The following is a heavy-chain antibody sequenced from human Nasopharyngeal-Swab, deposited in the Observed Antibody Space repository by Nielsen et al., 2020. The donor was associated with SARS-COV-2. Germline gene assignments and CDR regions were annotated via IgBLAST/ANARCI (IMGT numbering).Heavy chain of an antibody. CDR1: GFTFSSLW. V-gene: IGHV3-7*01. Sequence: GESLKISCAASGFTFSSLWMSWVRQVPGKGLEWVADIKPDGSKKFYVDSVKGRFTISRDNAKNSMSLQMNSLRVEDTAVYYCARDWSRAFDVWGQGTMVTVSS. CDR2: IKPDGSKK. J-gene: IGHJ3*01. CDR3: ARDWSRAFDV.